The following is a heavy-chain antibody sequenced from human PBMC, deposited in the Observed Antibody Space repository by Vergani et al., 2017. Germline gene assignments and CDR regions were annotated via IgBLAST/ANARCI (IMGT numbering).Heavy chain of an antibody. J-gene: IGHJ6*02. V-gene: IGHV1-69*01. CDR3: ARDLVGGSYRYYYYYGMDV. CDR1: GGTFSSYA. Sequence: QVQLVQSGAEVKKPGSSVKVSCKASGGTFSSYAISWVRQAPGQGLEWMGGIIPIFGTANYAQKFQGRVTITADESTSTAYMELSSLRSEETAVYYCARDLVGGSYRYYYYYGMDVWGQGTSVTVSS. CDR2: IIPIFGTA. D-gene: IGHD1-26*01.